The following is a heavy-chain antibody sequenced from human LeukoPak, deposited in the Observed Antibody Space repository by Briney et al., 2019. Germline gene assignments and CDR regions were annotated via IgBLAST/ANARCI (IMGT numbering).Heavy chain of an antibody. D-gene: IGHD6-13*01. V-gene: IGHV1-46*02. CDR3: ARQGTYSRAIGMGY. CDR2: INPSGGST. Sequence: ASERVSCKASGYTYNNHYMDWVRQASGQWLEWMGVINPSGGSTSYAQKFQGRVTMTRDTSTRTVYMEVNNLRSEDTAVYYCARQGTYSRAIGMGYWGQGTLVTVSS. CDR1: GYTYNNHY. J-gene: IGHJ4*02.